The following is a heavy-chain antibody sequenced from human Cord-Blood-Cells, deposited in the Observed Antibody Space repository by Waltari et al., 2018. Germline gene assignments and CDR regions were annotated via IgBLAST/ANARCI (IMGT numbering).Heavy chain of an antibody. CDR3: ARERYSSSWGY. V-gene: IGHV1-2*02. D-gene: IGHD6-6*01. CDR2: INPNSGGT. CDR1: GYTFTGYY. Sequence: QVQLVQSGAEVKKPGASVKVSCKASGYTFTGYYMHWVRQAPGQGLEWMGWINPNSGGTNDAQKFQGRVTMTRDTSISTAYMELSRLRSDDTAVYYCARERYSSSWGYWGQGTLVTVSS. J-gene: IGHJ4*02.